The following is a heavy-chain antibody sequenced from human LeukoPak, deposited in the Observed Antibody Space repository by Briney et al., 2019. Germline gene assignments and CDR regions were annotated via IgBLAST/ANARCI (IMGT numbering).Heavy chain of an antibody. CDR1: GGSISSYY. D-gene: IGHD2-15*01. J-gene: IGHJ5*02. Sequence: KPSETLSLTCTVSGGSISSYYWSWIRQPPGKGLEWIGYIYYSGSTNYNPSLKSRVTISVDTSKNQFSLKLSSVTAADTAVYYCARGGYCSGGSCRGRRWFDPWGQGTLVAVSS. CDR2: IYYSGST. V-gene: IGHV4-59*01. CDR3: ARGGYCSGGSCRGRRWFDP.